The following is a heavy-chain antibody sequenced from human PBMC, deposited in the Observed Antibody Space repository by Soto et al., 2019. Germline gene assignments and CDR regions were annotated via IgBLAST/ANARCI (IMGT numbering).Heavy chain of an antibody. D-gene: IGHD2-2*01. CDR1: GYTFTTYD. J-gene: IGHJ1*01. CDR3: ARCTTTSCYFPH. V-gene: IGHV1-8*01. CDR2: MDPNSGYT. Sequence: GASVKVSCKASGYTFTTYDINWVRQATGQGLEWMGWMDPNSGYTDYAQKFQGRVTMTRNTSISTAYMELSSLRSEDTAVYYCARCTTTSCYFPHWGQGTLVTVS.